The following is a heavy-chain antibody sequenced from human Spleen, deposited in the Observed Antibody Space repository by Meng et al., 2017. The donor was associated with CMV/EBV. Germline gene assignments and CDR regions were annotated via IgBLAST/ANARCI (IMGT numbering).Heavy chain of an antibody. Sequence: GGSLRLSCAASGVTFSSYAMTWVRQAPGKGLEWVSGISGTGGSTYYADSVTGRFTISRDNSKNTLDLQMNSLRAEDTAVYYCAKSRADQYESSGYYSAFDIWGQGTMVTVSS. V-gene: IGHV3-23*01. D-gene: IGHD3-22*01. J-gene: IGHJ3*02. CDR3: AKSRADQYESSGYYSAFDI. CDR2: ISGTGGST. CDR1: GVTFSSYA.